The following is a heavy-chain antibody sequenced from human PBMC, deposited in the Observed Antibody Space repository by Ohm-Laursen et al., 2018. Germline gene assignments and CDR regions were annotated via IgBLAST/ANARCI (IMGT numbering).Heavy chain of an antibody. CDR1: GFTFRSYE. V-gene: IGHV3-48*03. CDR2: ISSSSRTI. J-gene: IGHJ3*02. D-gene: IGHD6-6*01. Sequence: SLRLSCSASGFTFRSYEMNWVRQAPGKGLEWVSYISSSSRTIYYADSVKGRFTISRDNAKNSLYLQMKSLRAEDTAVYYCAREYSSSSGRAFDIWGQGTMVTVSS. CDR3: AREYSSSSGRAFDI.